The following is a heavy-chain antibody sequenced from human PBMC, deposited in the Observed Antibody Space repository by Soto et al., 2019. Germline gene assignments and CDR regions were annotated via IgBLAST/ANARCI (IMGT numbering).Heavy chain of an antibody. CDR1: GFTFSSYG. J-gene: IGHJ4*02. D-gene: IGHD6-19*01. CDR2: ISYDGSNK. V-gene: IGHV3-30*18. Sequence: QVQLVESGGGVVQPGRSLRLSCAASGFTFSSYGMHWVRQAPGKGLEWVAVISYDGSNKYYADSVKGRFTISRDNSKHTLYLQMNSLRAEDTAVYYCAKGGPASSGWKKPGPWRYWGQGTLVTVSS. CDR3: AKGGPASSGWKKPGPWRY.